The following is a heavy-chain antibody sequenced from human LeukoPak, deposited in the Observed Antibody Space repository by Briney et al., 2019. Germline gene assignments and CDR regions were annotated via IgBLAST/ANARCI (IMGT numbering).Heavy chain of an antibody. D-gene: IGHD3-22*01. Sequence: GASVKVSCKASGYTFTSYDINWVRQATGQGLEWMGWMNPNSGNTGYAQKFQGRVTMTRNTSISTAYMELSSLRSEDTAVYYCARASTYYYDSSGYLNWFDPWGQGTLVTVSS. CDR3: ARASTYYYDSSGYLNWFDP. CDR1: GYTFTSYD. V-gene: IGHV1-8*01. CDR2: MNPNSGNT. J-gene: IGHJ5*02.